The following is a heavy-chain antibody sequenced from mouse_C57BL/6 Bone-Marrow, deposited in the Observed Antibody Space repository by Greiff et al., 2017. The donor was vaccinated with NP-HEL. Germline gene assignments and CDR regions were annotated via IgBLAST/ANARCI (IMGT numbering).Heavy chain of an antibody. V-gene: IGHV5-4*01. D-gene: IGHD2-3*01. Sequence: EVQLVESGGGLVKPGGSLKLSCAASGFTFSSYALSWVRQTPEKRLEWVATISDGGSYTYYPDNVKGRFTISRDNAKNNLYLQMSHLKSEDTAMYYCARGVAKGWLPQYYAMDYWGQGTSVTVSS. CDR1: GFTFSSYA. CDR3: ARGVAKGWLPQYYAMDY. J-gene: IGHJ4*01. CDR2: ISDGGSYT.